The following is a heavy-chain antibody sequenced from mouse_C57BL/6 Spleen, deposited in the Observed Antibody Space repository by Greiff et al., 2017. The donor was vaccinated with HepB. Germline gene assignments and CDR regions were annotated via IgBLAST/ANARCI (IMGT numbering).Heavy chain of an antibody. CDR2: IDPETGGT. J-gene: IGHJ4*01. CDR3: TRRDNGNSYYAMDY. Sequence: QVQLKQSGAELVRPGASVTLSCKASGYTFTDYEMHWVKQTPVHGLEWIGAIDPETGGTAYNQKFKGKAILTADKSSSTAYMELRSLTSEDSAVYYCTRRDNGNSYYAMDYWGQGTSVTVSS. CDR1: GYTFTDYE. D-gene: IGHD2-1*01. V-gene: IGHV1-15*01.